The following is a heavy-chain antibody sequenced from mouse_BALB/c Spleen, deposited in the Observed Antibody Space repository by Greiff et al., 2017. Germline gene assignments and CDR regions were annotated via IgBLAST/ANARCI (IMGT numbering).Heavy chain of an antibody. J-gene: IGHJ1*01. CDR1: GYTFTDYN. D-gene: IGHD2-14*01. V-gene: IGHV1S29*02. CDR2: IYPYNGGT. CDR3: ARSTYRYDPYWYFDV. Sequence: EVQLQQSGPELVKPGASVKISCKASGYTFTDYNMHWVKQSHGKSLEWIGYIYPYNGGTGYNQKFKSKATLTVDNSSSTAYMELRSLTSEDSAVYYCARSTYRYDPYWYFDVWGAGTTVTVSS.